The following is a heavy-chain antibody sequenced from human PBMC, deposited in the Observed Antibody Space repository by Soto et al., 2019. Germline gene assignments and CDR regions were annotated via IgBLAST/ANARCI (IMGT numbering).Heavy chain of an antibody. Sequence: EVLLVESGGGVVQPGGSLRLSCAASGFTLNNYWMHWVRQAPGKGLEWVSRINIDGRSTTYADSVKGRFSISRDDAKNTLFLQINSLRAEDTAVYYCARDWRSNRWYYFDSWGQGTLVTVSS. J-gene: IGHJ5*01. CDR1: GFTLNNYW. V-gene: IGHV3-74*01. D-gene: IGHD2-2*01. CDR3: ARDWRSNRWYYFDS. CDR2: INIDGRST.